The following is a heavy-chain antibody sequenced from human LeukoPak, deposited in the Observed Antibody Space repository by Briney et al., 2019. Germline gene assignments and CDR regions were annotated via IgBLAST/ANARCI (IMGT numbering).Heavy chain of an antibody. J-gene: IGHJ4*02. CDR3: AKDLPAYDSSGYFGY. V-gene: IGHV3-23*01. CDR2: ITTGGGT. CDR1: GFSFSNYP. D-gene: IGHD3-22*01. Sequence: GGSLRLSCAASGFSFSNYPMSWVRQAPGKGLEWVSAITTGGGTYYAGSVKGRFTISRDNSKNTLYLQMNSLRAEDTAVYYCAKDLPAYDSSGYFGYWGQGTLVTVSS.